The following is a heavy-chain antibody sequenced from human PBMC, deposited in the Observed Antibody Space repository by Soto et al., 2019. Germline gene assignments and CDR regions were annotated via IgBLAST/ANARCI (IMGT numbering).Heavy chain of an antibody. Sequence: SETLSLTCTVSGASITFGGYSWSWIRQTPGKGLEWIGYINHLETTFYNPSFESRLTLSIDRAKNQFSLKLHSMSAAGRAVYFCARGGGSDSFDYWGQGILVTVSS. CDR2: INHLETT. CDR1: GASITFGGYS. J-gene: IGHJ4*02. D-gene: IGHD1-26*01. V-gene: IGHV4-30-2*01. CDR3: ARGGGSDSFDY.